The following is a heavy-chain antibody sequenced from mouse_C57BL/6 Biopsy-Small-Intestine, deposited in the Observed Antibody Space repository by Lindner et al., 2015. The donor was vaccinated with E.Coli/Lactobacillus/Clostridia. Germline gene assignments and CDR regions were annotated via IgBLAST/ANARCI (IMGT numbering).Heavy chain of an antibody. D-gene: IGHD1-1*01. CDR3: ARSEYYGSHYFDY. CDR1: GYAFSSSW. J-gene: IGHJ2*01. Sequence: LQLQESGPELVKPGASVKISCKASGYAFSSSWMNWVKQRPGKGLEWIGRIYPGDGDTNYNGKFKGKATLTADKSSSTAYMQLSSLTSEDSAVYFCARSEYYGSHYFDYWGQGITLTVSS. CDR2: IYPGDGDT. V-gene: IGHV1-82*01.